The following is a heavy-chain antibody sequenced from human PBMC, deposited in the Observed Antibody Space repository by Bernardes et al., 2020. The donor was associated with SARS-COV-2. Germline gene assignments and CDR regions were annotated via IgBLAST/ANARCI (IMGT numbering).Heavy chain of an antibody. Sequence: GGSLKLSCAASGFSFNTYWMHWVRKVTGKGLVWVSHINSDGSRTNYADSVKGRSTIFRDNAKNTLYLQMNSLTVEDTATYHCAKERGGIGLTWFDPWGQGTQVIVSS. CDR2: INSDGSRT. J-gene: IGHJ5*02. D-gene: IGHD3-10*01. V-gene: IGHV3-74*01. CDR3: AKERGGIGLTWFDP. CDR1: GFSFNTYW.